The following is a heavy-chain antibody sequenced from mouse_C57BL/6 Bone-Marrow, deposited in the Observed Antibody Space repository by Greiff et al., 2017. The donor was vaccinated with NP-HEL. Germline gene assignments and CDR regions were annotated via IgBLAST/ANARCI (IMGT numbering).Heavy chain of an antibody. J-gene: IGHJ3*01. Sequence: EVKLMESGPELVKPGASVKISCKASGYSFTGYYMNWVKQSPEKSLEWIGEINPSTGGTTYNQKFKAKATLTVDKSSSTAYMQLKSLTSEDSAVYYCASPHYYGSSGYWGQGTLVTVSA. CDR3: ASPHYYGSSGY. D-gene: IGHD1-1*01. CDR1: GYSFTGYY. CDR2: INPSTGGT. V-gene: IGHV1-42*01.